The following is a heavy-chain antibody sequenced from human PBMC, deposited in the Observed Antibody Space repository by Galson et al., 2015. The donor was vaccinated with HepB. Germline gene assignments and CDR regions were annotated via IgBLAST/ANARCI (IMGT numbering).Heavy chain of an antibody. V-gene: IGHV5-10-1*01. CDR1: GYSFPSYW. J-gene: IGHJ6*02. Sequence: QSGAEVKKPGESLRISCKGSGYSFPSYWISWVRQMPGKGLEWMGRIDPSDSYTNYSPSFQGHVTISADKSISTAYLQWSSLKASDAAMYYCASHPAGSSGWYKYYYYYGMDVWGQGTTVTVSS. CDR3: ASHPAGSSGWYKYYYYYGMDV. CDR2: IDPSDSYT. D-gene: IGHD6-19*01.